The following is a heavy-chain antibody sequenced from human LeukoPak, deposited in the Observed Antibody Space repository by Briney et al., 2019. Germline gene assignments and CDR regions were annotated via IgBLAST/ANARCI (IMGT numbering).Heavy chain of an antibody. CDR1: GFTFSSYA. CDR2: ISGSGGST. J-gene: IGHJ4*02. Sequence: GGSLRLSCAASGFTFSSYAMSWVRQAPGKGLEWVSAISGSGGSTYYADSVKGRFTISRDNSKNTLYLQMNSLRAEDTAVYYCARARGYSGYAYFDYWGQGTPVTVSS. D-gene: IGHD5-12*01. V-gene: IGHV3-23*01. CDR3: ARARGYSGYAYFDY.